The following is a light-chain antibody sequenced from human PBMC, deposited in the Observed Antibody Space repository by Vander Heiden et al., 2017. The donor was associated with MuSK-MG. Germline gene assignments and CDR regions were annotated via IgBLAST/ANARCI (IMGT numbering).Light chain of an antibody. CDR1: QSALYSSNNKNY. J-gene: IGKJ3*01. Sequence: DLVMTQSPDPLAVSLGERATIHCTSSQSALYSSNNKNYLAWYQQKPGQPPKLLIYWASTRESGIPDRFSGSGSGTDFTLTISSLQAEDVAVYYCQQYYSTPPAFGPGTKVDIK. V-gene: IGKV4-1*01. CDR3: QQYYSTPPA. CDR2: WAS.